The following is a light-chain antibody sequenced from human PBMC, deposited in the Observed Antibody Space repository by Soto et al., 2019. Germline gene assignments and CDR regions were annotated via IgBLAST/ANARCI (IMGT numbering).Light chain of an antibody. CDR2: DAS. CDR3: QQYHTWPIT. Sequence: EIVLTQSPATLSLSPGERATLSCRASQGVSSYLAWYQQKPGQTPRLLIYDASTRATGIPARFSGSGSGTEFTLTISSLQSEDCAIYYCQQYHTWPITFGGGTKVDIK. J-gene: IGKJ4*01. CDR1: QGVSSY. V-gene: IGKV3-15*01.